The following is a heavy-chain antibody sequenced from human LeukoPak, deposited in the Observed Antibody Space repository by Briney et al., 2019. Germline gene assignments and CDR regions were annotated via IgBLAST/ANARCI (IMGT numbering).Heavy chain of an antibody. CDR1: GFTFTDVY. D-gene: IGHD5-18*01. Sequence: GGSLRLSCAASGFTFTDVYMSWIRQSPGKGLEWLAYISPNSAYISYADSVKGRFTISRDNSKNTLYLQMNSLRAEDTAVYYCADIDTAMVHFDYWGQGTLVTVSS. CDR2: ISPNSAYI. J-gene: IGHJ4*02. CDR3: ADIDTAMVHFDY. V-gene: IGHV3-11*03.